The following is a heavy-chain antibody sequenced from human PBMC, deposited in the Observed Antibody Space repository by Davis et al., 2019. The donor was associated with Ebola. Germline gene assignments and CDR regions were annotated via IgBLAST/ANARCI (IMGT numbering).Heavy chain of an antibody. D-gene: IGHD1-20*01. CDR3: ARMYNWNDGAY. Sequence: MPGGSLRLSCTVSGGSISSYYWSWIRQPPGKGLEWIGYVSYSGSTNYNPSLKSRVTISVDTSKSQFSLRLSSVTAADTAVYYCARMYNWNDGAYWGQGTLVTVSS. J-gene: IGHJ4*02. CDR1: GGSISSYY. V-gene: IGHV4-59*01. CDR2: VSYSGST.